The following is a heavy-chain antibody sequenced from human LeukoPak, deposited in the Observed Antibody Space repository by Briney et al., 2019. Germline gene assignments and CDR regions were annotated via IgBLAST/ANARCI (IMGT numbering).Heavy chain of an antibody. D-gene: IGHD3-10*01. J-gene: IGHJ3*02. Sequence: WVRQAPGKGLEWIGYIYYSGSTYYNPSLKSRLTISVDTSKNHFSLKLTSVTAADTAVYYCARDLITFYYASGSYGAFDIWGQGTMVTVSS. CDR3: ARDLITFYYASGSYGAFDI. CDR2: IYYSGST. V-gene: IGHV4-30-4*01.